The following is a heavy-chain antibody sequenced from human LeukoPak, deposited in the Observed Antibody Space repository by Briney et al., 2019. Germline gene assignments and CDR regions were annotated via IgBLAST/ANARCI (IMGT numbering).Heavy chain of an antibody. Sequence: SETLSLTCTVSDGSINTPNYYWGWIRQPPGKGLEWIGNIFYRGSTYYGPSLKSRVTISVDTSKNQFSLKLSSVTAADTAVYYCARGRPPDYGSGSYWFDPWGQGTLVTVSS. CDR3: ARGRPPDYGSGSYWFDP. D-gene: IGHD3-10*01. CDR2: IFYRGST. V-gene: IGHV4-39*07. CDR1: DGSINTPNYY. J-gene: IGHJ5*02.